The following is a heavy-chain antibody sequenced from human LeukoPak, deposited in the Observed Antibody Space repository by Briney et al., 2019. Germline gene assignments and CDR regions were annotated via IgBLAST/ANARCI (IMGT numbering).Heavy chain of an antibody. CDR3: ARDRSGGATDAFDI. J-gene: IGHJ3*02. D-gene: IGHD3-10*01. Sequence: SETLSLTCTVSGGSISSYYWSWIRQPPGKGLEWIGYIYYSGSTNYNPSLKSRVTISVDTSKNQFSLKLSSVTAADTAVYYCARDRSGGATDAFDIWGQGTMVTVSS. CDR2: IYYSGST. V-gene: IGHV4-59*12. CDR1: GGSISSYY.